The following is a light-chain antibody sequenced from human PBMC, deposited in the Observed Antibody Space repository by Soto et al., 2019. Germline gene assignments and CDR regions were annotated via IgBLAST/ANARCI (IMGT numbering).Light chain of an antibody. V-gene: IGKV3-20*01. CDR2: AAS. Sequence: EIMLTQSPAILSLSPGETATLSCRASQSLSSTYLAWYQQKPGQSTRLLIYAASRRATGIPDRFRASGSGTDFTLTISRLEPEDFAVYSCHQYGRSPMRFGRGIKVEIK. CDR1: QSLSSTY. CDR3: HQYGRSPMR. J-gene: IGKJ1*01.